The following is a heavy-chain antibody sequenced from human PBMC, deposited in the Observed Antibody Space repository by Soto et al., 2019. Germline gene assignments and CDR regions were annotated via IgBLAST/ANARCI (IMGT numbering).Heavy chain of an antibody. D-gene: IGHD6-13*01. J-gene: IGHJ5*02. CDR3: ARRASSSWYVWFDP. CDR1: GGSFSGYY. Sequence: PSETLSLTCAVYGGSFSGYYWSWIRQPPGKGLEWIGEINHSGSTNYNPSLKSRVTISVDTSKNQFSLKLSSVTAADTAVYYCARRASSSWYVWFDPWGQGTLVTVSS. V-gene: IGHV4-34*01. CDR2: INHSGST.